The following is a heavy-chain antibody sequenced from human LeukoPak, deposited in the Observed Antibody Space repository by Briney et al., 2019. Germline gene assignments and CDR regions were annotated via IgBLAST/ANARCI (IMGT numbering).Heavy chain of an antibody. CDR1: GYTFTSYD. Sequence: GASVKVSCKASGYTFTSYDINWVRQATGQGLEWMGWMNPNSGNTGYAQKFQGRVTITRNTPISTAYMELSSLRSEDTAVYYCARAYCSSTSCYLRFDPWGQGTLVTVSS. J-gene: IGHJ5*02. D-gene: IGHD2-2*01. CDR2: MNPNSGNT. CDR3: ARAYCSSTSCYLRFDP. V-gene: IGHV1-8*03.